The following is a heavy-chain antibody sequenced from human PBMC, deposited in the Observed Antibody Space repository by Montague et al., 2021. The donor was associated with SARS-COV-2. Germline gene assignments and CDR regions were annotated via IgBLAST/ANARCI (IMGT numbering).Heavy chain of an antibody. Sequence: TLSLTCTVSGGSISRGGYYHTWIRQYPGKGLEWIGNIHDTGRTNYXASHGSRITMSVDTSKNQFSLKLTSVTAADTAVYYCARALEYGNASGYFDYWGQGTLVTVSS. CDR2: IHDTGRT. J-gene: IGHJ4*02. CDR1: GGSISRGGYY. CDR3: ARALEYGNASGYFDY. D-gene: IGHD1-1*01. V-gene: IGHV4-31*03.